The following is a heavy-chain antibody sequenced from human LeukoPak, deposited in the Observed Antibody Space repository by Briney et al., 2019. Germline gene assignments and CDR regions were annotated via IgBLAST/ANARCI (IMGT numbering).Heavy chain of an antibody. J-gene: IGHJ4*02. CDR1: GFTFSSYA. CDR3: AKTLWFGESYYFDY. V-gene: IGHV3-23*01. CDR2: ISGSGGST. Sequence: GGSLRLSCAASGFTFSSYAMSWVRQAPGKGLEWVSAISGSGGSTYYADSVKGRFTISSDNSKNTLYLQMNSLRAEDAAVYYCAKTLWFGESYYFDYWGQGTLVTVSS. D-gene: IGHD3-10*01.